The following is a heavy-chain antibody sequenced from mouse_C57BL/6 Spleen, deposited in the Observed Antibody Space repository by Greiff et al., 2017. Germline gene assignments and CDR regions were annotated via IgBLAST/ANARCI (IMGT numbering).Heavy chain of an antibody. CDR2: INPSNGGT. CDR1: GYTFTSYW. V-gene: IGHV1-53*01. CDR3: ARWGYSNWYFDV. Sequence: QVQLQQPGPELVKPGASVKLSCKASGYTFTSYWMHWVKQRPGQGLEWIGNINPSNGGTNYNEKFKSKATLTVDKSSSTAYMQLSSLTSEDSAVYSCARWGYSNWYFDVWGTGTTVTVSS. J-gene: IGHJ1*03. D-gene: IGHD2-5*01.